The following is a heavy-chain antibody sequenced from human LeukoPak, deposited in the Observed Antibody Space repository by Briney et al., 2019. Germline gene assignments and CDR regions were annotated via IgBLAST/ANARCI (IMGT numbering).Heavy chain of an antibody. Sequence: GGSLRLSCAASGFTFSSYAMHWVRQAPGKGLEWVAVISYDGSNKYYADSVKGRFTISRDNSKNTLYLQMNSLRAEDTAVYYCARDLASYSSGWYGGFDYWGQGTLVTVSS. CDR1: GFTFSSYA. D-gene: IGHD6-19*01. CDR3: ARDLASYSSGWYGGFDY. J-gene: IGHJ4*02. CDR2: ISYDGSNK. V-gene: IGHV3-30-3*01.